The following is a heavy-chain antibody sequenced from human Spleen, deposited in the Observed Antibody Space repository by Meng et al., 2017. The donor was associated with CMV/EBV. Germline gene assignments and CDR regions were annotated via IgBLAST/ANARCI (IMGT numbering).Heavy chain of an antibody. Sequence: ASVKVSCKASGYTFTGYYMHWVRQAPGQGLEWMGWINPDSGSTSYAQKFQGRVTMTRDTSTSTVYMELSSLRSEDTAVYYCARVADYGMDVWGQGTTVTVSS. V-gene: IGHV1-46*01. CDR1: GYTFTGYY. CDR2: INPDSGST. CDR3: ARVADYGMDV. D-gene: IGHD6-19*01. J-gene: IGHJ6*02.